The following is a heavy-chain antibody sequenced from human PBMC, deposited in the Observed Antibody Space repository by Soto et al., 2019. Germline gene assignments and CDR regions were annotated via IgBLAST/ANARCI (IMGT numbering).Heavy chain of an antibody. CDR1: AFTFTNYW. J-gene: IGHJ4*02. V-gene: IGHV3-74*01. D-gene: IGHD2-15*01. Sequence: EVQLMESGGGLVQPGGSLRLSCAASAFTFTNYWTHWVRQAPGKGLVWVSCISGDGSETTYADSVKGRFTLSRDNAKXXXXXXXNXLRAEDXAMXXXVRDGGSPDIDFDYWGQGTLVTVSS. CDR3: VRDGGSPDIDFDY. CDR2: ISGDGSET.